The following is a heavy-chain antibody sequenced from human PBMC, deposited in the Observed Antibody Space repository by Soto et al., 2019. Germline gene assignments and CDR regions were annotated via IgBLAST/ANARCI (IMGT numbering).Heavy chain of an antibody. CDR2: INPNSGGT. CDR1: GYAFTGHY. D-gene: IGHD1-1*01. CDR3: ARPLGNAGAFDI. Sequence: ASVKVSGKASGYAFTGHYMHWVRQAPGQGLEWMGWINPNSGGTNYAQKFQGRVTMTRDTSISTAYMELSRLRSDDTAVYYCARPLGNAGAFDIWGQGTMVNVS. J-gene: IGHJ3*02. V-gene: IGHV1-2*02.